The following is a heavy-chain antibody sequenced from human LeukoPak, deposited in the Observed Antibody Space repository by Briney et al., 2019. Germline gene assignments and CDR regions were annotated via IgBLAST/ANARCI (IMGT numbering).Heavy chain of an antibody. V-gene: IGHV4-39*01. D-gene: IGHD1-1*01. CDR1: SGSFSSSSYF. J-gene: IGHJ4*01. Sequence: PSETLSLTCTVSSGSFSSSSYFCGWIRQPPGMGLEWIATINYSGTTYYNPSLKSRVTTSVDTSRNQFSLKLQSVTATDTAVYYCARLMGGVQQWWDWGQGALVTVSS. CDR2: INYSGTT. CDR3: ARLMGGVQQWWD.